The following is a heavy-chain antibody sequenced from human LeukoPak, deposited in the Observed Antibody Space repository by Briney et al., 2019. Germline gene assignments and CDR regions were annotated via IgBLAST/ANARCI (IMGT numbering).Heavy chain of an antibody. CDR2: INHSGST. J-gene: IGHJ4*02. CDR3: ARGRSDGEIDY. Sequence: SETLSLTCAVYGGSFSGYYWSWIRQPPGKGLEWIGEINHSGSTNYNPSLKSRVTISVDTSMNQFSLKLSSVTAADTAVYYCARGRSDGEIDYWGQGTLVTVSS. D-gene: IGHD5-24*01. V-gene: IGHV4-34*01. CDR1: GGSFSGYY.